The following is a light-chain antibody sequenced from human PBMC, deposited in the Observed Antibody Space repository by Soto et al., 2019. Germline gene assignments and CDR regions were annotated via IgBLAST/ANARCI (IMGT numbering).Light chain of an antibody. CDR2: DDN. V-gene: IGLV1-51*01. CDR1: SSNIGGNS. Sequence: QSVLTQPPSVSAAPGQKVTISCSGSSSNIGGNSVSWYQQLPGTAPKLLIYDDNKRPSGIPDRFSGSKSGTSATLGITGFQTGDEADYYCLSYDRSLSAYVFGTGTKVTVL. CDR3: LSYDRSLSAYV. J-gene: IGLJ1*01.